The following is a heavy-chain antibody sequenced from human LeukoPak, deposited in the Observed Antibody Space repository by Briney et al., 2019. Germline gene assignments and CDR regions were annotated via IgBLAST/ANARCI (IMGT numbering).Heavy chain of an antibody. V-gene: IGHV3-11*04. D-gene: IGHD3-22*01. CDR3: ARDKSGSGYYDY. CDR1: GFTFSDYY. J-gene: IGHJ4*02. Sequence: GGSLRLSXAASGFTFSDYYMSWIGQAPGKGLEWVSYISSSGSTIYYADSVKGRFTISRDNAKNSLYLQMNSLRAEDTAVYFCARDKSGSGYYDYWGQGTLVTVSS. CDR2: ISSSGSTI.